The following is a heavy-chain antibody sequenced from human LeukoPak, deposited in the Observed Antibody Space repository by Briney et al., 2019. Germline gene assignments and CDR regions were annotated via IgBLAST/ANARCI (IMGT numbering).Heavy chain of an antibody. CDR1: GGSISRYS. Sequence: PSETLSLTCTVSGGSISRYSWSWIRQPPGKGLEWIGYISYSGTTNYNPSLKSRVTISVDTSKNQFSLKLSSVTAADTAVYYCARDRGPDCSGGSCWDYWGRGTQVTVSS. CDR2: ISYSGTT. D-gene: IGHD2-15*01. CDR3: ARDRGPDCSGGSCWDY. J-gene: IGHJ4*02. V-gene: IGHV4-59*01.